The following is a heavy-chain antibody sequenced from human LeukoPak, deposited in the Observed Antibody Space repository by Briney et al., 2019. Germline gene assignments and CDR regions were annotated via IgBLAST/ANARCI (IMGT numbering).Heavy chain of an antibody. V-gene: IGHV4-34*01. J-gene: IGHJ5*02. CDR2: INHSGST. CDR1: GGSFSGYY. D-gene: IGHD1-7*01. Sequence: PSETLSLTCAVYGGSFSGYYWSWIRQPPGKGLEWIGEINHSGSTNYNPSLKSRVTISVDTSKNQFSLKLSSVTAADTAVYYCARDPGKLELQWRWFDPWGQGTLVTVSS. CDR3: ARDPGKLELQWRWFDP.